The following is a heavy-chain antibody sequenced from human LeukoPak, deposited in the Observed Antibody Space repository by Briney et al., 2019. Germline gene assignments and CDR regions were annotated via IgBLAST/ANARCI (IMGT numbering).Heavy chain of an antibody. CDR3: ARGDYYDSSGYYYPAYYFDY. CDR2: IIPIFGTA. D-gene: IGHD3-22*01. Sequence: SVKVSCKASGGTFSSYAISWVRQAPGQGLEWMGGIIPIFGTANYAQKFQGRVTITADESTSTAYMELSSLRSEDTAVYYCARGDYYDSSGYYYPAYYFDYWGQGTLVTVPS. J-gene: IGHJ4*02. V-gene: IGHV1-69*01. CDR1: GGTFSSYA.